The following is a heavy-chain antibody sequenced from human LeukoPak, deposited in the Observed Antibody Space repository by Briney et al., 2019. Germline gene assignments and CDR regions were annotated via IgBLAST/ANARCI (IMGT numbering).Heavy chain of an antibody. CDR2: ISGSGGST. Sequence: GGSLRLSCAASGFTFSSYAMSWVRQAPGKGLEWVSAISGSGGSTYYADSVKGRFTISRDNSKNTLYLQMNSLRAEDTAVFYCARPHGFGDPYYFDYWGQGTLITVFS. V-gene: IGHV3-23*01. CDR1: GFTFSSYA. J-gene: IGHJ4*02. CDR3: ARPHGFGDPYYFDY. D-gene: IGHD3-10*01.